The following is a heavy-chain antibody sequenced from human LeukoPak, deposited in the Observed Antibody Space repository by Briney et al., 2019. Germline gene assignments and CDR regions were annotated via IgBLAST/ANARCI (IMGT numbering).Heavy chain of an antibody. J-gene: IGHJ2*01. D-gene: IGHD6-13*01. CDR2: IIPNSGGT. CDR1: GYTFTGYY. CDR3: ARGGAAPEGYWFFDL. Sequence: ASVKVSCRSSGYTFTGYYLHWVRLAPGQGLEWMGWIIPNSGGTNYAQKFQGRVTMTRDTSISTAYMDLSRLRSDDTAVYYCARGGAAPEGYWFFDLWGRGTLVTVSS. V-gene: IGHV1-2*02.